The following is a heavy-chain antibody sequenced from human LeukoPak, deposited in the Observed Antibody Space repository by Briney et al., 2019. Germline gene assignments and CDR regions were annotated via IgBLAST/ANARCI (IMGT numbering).Heavy chain of an antibody. D-gene: IGHD3-22*01. V-gene: IGHV4-31*03. CDR3: ARAYHYYDSSGIDY. Sequence: SETLSLTCTVSGGSISSGGYYWSWIRQHPGKGLEWIGYIYYSGSTYYNPSLKSRVTISVGTSKNQFSLKLSSVTAADTAVYYCARAYHYYDSSGIDYWGQGTLVTVSS. CDR1: GGSISSGGYY. J-gene: IGHJ4*02. CDR2: IYYSGST.